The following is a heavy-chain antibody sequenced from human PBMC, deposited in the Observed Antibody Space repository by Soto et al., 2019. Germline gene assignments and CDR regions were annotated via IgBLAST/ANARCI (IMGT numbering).Heavy chain of an antibody. D-gene: IGHD6-6*01. CDR3: ARDFTGEDSSSSYFDY. CDR1: GFTFSSYS. J-gene: IGHJ4*02. Sequence: GSLRLSCAASGFTFSSYSMNWVRQAPGKGLEWVSYISSSSSTIYYADSVKGRFTISRDNAKNSLYLQMNSLRDEDTAVYYCARDFTGEDSSSSYFDYWGQGTLVTVSS. CDR2: ISSSSSTI. V-gene: IGHV3-48*02.